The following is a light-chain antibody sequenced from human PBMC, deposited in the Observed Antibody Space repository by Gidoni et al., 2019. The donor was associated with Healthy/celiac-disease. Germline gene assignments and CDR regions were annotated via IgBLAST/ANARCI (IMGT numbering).Light chain of an antibody. V-gene: IGKV3-11*01. J-gene: IGKJ4*01. CDR2: DAS. CDR1: QSVSSY. Sequence: DIVLTQSPATLSLSPGERATISCSATQSVSSYLAWYQQKPGQAPRLLIYDASNRATGIPARFSGSGSGTDFTLTISSLEPEDFAVYYCQQRSNWPLTFGGGTKVEIK. CDR3: QQRSNWPLT.